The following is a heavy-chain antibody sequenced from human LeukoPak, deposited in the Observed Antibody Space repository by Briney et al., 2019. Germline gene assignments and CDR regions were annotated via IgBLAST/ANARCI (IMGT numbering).Heavy chain of an antibody. J-gene: IGHJ4*02. CDR2: INPSGGST. Sequence: ASVKVSCKASGYTFTSYNIHWVRQAPGQGLEWMGIINPSGGSTSYTQKFQGRVTMTRDTSTSTVYMELSSLRSEDTAVYYCARDTAGGWNYFDYWGQGTLVTVSS. CDR1: GYTFTSYN. V-gene: IGHV1-46*01. D-gene: IGHD5-18*01. CDR3: ARDTAGGWNYFDY.